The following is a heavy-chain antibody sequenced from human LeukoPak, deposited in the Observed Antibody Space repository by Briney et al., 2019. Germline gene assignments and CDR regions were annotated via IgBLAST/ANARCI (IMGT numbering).Heavy chain of an antibody. CDR2: IYYSGST. J-gene: IGHJ4*02. CDR1: GGSFSGFF. V-gene: IGHV4-31*11. CDR3: ASSIDYYDSSGYPFDY. Sequence: PSETLSLTCAVYGGSFSGFFWSWIRQHPGKGLEWIGYIYYSGSTYYNPSLKSRVTISVDTSKNQFSLKLSSVTAADTAVYYCASSIDYYDSSGYPFDYWGQGTLVTVSS. D-gene: IGHD3-22*01.